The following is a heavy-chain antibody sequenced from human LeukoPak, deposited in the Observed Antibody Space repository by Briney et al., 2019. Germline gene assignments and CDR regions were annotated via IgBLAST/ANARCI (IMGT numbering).Heavy chain of an antibody. V-gene: IGHV3-15*07. J-gene: IGHJ4*02. D-gene: IGHD3-22*01. CDR3: STTYYYDSSEGY. CDR2: IKSKTDGGTT. CDR1: GFTFSNAW. Sequence: GGSLRLSCAASGFTFSNAWMNWVRQAPGKGLEWVGRIKSKTDGGTTDYAAPVKGRFTISRDGSKNTLYLQMNSLKTEDTAVYYCSTTYYYDSSEGYWGQGTLVTVSS.